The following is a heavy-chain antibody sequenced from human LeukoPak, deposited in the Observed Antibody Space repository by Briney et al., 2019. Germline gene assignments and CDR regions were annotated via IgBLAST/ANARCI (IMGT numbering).Heavy chain of an antibody. CDR3: ARRSELSIAAAGSRYYFDY. V-gene: IGHV3-21*01. J-gene: IGHJ4*02. D-gene: IGHD6-13*01. CDR2: ISSSSSYI. CDR1: GFTFSSYS. Sequence: GGSLRLSCAASGFTFSSYSMNWVRQAPGKGLEWVSSISSSSSYIYYADSVKGRFTISRDNAKNSLYLQMNSLRAEDTAVYYCARRSELSIAAAGSRYYFDYWGQGTLVTVSS.